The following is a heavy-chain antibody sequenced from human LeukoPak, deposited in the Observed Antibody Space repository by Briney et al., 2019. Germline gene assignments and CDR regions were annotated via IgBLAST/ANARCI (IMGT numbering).Heavy chain of an antibody. CDR1: GFTFSSFW. D-gene: IGHD2-2*01. V-gene: IGHV3-7*01. CDR2: IKQDGSET. Sequence: GGSLRLSCAASGFTFSSFWMSWVRQAPGKGLEWVANIKQDGSETYYVDSVKGRFTISRDNAKNSLYLQMNSLRAEDTAVYYCATYSSSNGREFQYWGQGTLVTVSS. CDR3: ATYSSSNGREFQY. J-gene: IGHJ1*01.